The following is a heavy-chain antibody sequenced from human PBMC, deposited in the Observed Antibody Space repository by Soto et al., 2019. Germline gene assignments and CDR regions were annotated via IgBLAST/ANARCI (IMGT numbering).Heavy chain of an antibody. J-gene: IGHJ6*02. D-gene: IGHD2-8*01. CDR3: ARLLDNGLDV. V-gene: IGHV1-3*04. Sequence: QVQLVQSGAEVKKPGASVRVSCKASGYDFTNFAIHWVRQAPGQSLEWMGWINIANGYTRYSQNFQGRVTITRDTSATTAYMELSSVRSEDTAIFYCARLLDNGLDVWGQGTTVTVSS. CDR1: GYDFTNFA. CDR2: INIANGYT.